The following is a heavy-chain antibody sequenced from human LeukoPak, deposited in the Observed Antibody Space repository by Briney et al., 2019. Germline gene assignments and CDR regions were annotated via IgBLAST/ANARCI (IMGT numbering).Heavy chain of an antibody. CDR3: AAQWLVLGAFDI. J-gene: IGHJ3*02. D-gene: IGHD6-19*01. Sequence: GGSLRLSCAASGFTFSSYSMNWVRQAPGKGLEWVSSISNDGKYIYYADSVKGRFTISRDNAKSSLYLQMNSLRAEDTAVYYCAAQWLVLGAFDIWGQGTMVTVSS. V-gene: IGHV3-21*01. CDR1: GFTFSSYS. CDR2: ISNDGKYI.